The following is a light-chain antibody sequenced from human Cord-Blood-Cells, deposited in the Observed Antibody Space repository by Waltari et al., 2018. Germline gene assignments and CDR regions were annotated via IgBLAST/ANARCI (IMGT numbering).Light chain of an antibody. V-gene: IGKV2-28*01. CDR1: QSLLHSNGYKY. Sequence: DIVMTPSPLSLPVTPREPASTSCRPSQSLLHSNGYKYLAWDLQKPGQSPQLLIYLGSDRASGVPDRVSCSGSGTDFTLKISRVEAEDVGVYYCMQALQTPWTFGQGTKVEIK. CDR3: MQALQTPWT. J-gene: IGKJ1*01. CDR2: LGS.